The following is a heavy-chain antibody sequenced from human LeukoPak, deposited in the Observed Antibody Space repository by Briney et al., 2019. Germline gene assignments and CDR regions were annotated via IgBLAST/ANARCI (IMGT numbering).Heavy chain of an antibody. J-gene: IGHJ3*02. CDR1: GFTFSSYA. V-gene: IGHV3-23*01. D-gene: IGHD2-2*01. CDR3: AKDQQYQLLDAFDI. CDR2: IIGSGGRT. Sequence: GGSLRLSCAASGFTFSSYAMSWVRQAPVKGLEWVSAIIGSGGRTYYADSVKGRFTISRDNSKNTLHLQMNSLRAEDTTVYYCAKDQQYQLLDAFDIWGQGTMVTVSS.